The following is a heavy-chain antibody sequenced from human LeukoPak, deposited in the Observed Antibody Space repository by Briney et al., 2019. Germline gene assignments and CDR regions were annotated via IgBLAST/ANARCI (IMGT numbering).Heavy chain of an antibody. CDR1: GFTFSNGW. CDR3: TTSSADEHLFDY. Sequence: PGGSLRLSCAASGFTFSNGWMSWVRQAPGKGLEWVGRIKSEADGGATDYGAPVKGRFTISRDDSTNTVYLQMNSLKTEDTGVYYCTTSSADEHLFDYWGQGTLVTVSS. D-gene: IGHD5-12*01. V-gene: IGHV3-15*01. CDR2: IKSEADGGAT. J-gene: IGHJ4*02.